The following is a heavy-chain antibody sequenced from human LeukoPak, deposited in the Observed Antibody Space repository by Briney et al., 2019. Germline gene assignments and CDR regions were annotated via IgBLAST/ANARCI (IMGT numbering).Heavy chain of an antibody. CDR2: INPNSGGT. J-gene: IGHJ6*02. Sequence: GASVKVSCKASGYTFTGYYMHWVRQAPGHGLEWMGWINPNSGGTNYAQKFQGRVTMTRDTSISTAYMELSRLRSDDTAVYYCARDRAVAGTGYYYCGMDVWGQGTTVTVSS. D-gene: IGHD6-19*01. CDR3: ARDRAVAGTGYYYCGMDV. CDR1: GYTFTGYY. V-gene: IGHV1-2*02.